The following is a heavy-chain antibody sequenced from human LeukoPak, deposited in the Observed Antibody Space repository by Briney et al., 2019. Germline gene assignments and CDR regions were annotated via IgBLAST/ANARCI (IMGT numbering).Heavy chain of an antibody. V-gene: IGHV3-7*03. CDR1: GFIFNSYW. CDR3: ARNNGMDV. Sequence: GGSLRLSCAASGFIFNSYWMNWLRQVPGRGPEWVANMNRDGSETYYLDSVKGRFTISKDNAKNSLYLQMNSLRAEDTALYHCARNNGMDVWGQGTTVIVSS. CDR2: MNRDGSET. J-gene: IGHJ6*02.